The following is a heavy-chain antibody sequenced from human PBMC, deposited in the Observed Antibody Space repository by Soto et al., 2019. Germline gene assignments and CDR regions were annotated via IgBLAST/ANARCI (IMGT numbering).Heavy chain of an antibody. CDR2: IIPILGIA. V-gene: IGHV1-69*02. D-gene: IGHD3-10*01. J-gene: IGHJ6*02. CDR3: AFSMVRGEGSYGLDV. CDR1: GGTFSSYT. Sequence: QVQLVQSGAEVKKPGSSVKVSCKASGGTFSSYTISWVRQAPGQGLEWMGRIIPILGIANYAQKFQGSVTITADKSTGTAYMVLSSLRSEDTAVYYCAFSMVRGEGSYGLDVWGQGTTVTVSS.